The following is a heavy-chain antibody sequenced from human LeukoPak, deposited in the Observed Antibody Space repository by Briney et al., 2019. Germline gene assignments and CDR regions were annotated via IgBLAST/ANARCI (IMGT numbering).Heavy chain of an antibody. CDR3: ARGYRSSQGDHHYSYYYMDV. D-gene: IGHD6-6*01. CDR2: ISSSSRTR. Sequence: GGSLRLSCTASGFTFSSYGINCVRQAPGKGLEWVSHISSSSRTRYYGDSVKGRLTISKHNTENSLSLQMNGLSAEHTAVYYCARGYRSSQGDHHYSYYYMDVWGKGTKVTVSS. CDR1: GFTFSSYG. V-gene: IGHV3-48*04. J-gene: IGHJ6*03.